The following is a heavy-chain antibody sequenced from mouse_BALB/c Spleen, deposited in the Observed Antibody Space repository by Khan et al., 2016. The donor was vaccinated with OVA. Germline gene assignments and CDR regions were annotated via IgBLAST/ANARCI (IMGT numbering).Heavy chain of an antibody. CDR2: IGAGGGT. CDR3: ARDAGYGNTWFAN. CDR1: GFSLTTYG. D-gene: IGHD2-14*01. J-gene: IGHJ3*01. V-gene: IGHV2-9*02. Sequence: QVQLKESGPGLVAPSQSLSISCAVSGFSLTTYGVHWVRQSPGKGLEWLGIIGAGGGTNYNSALMSRLSISKDNSKSQVFLKMNSLQTDDTAMYFCARDAGYGNTWFANWGQGTLVTVSA.